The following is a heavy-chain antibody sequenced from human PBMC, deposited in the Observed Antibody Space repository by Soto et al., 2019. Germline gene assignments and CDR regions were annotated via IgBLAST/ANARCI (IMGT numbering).Heavy chain of an antibody. V-gene: IGHV3-23*01. CDR3: AKGGMGATKRGFDY. D-gene: IGHD1-26*01. CDR2: ISGSGGST. CDR1: GFTFSSYA. J-gene: IGHJ4*02. Sequence: EVQLLESGGALVQLGGSLRLSCAASGFTFSSYAMSWVRQAPGRGLEWVSAISGSGGSTYYADSVKGRFTISRDNSKNTLYLQMNSLRAEDTAVYYCAKGGMGATKRGFDYWGQGTLVTVSS.